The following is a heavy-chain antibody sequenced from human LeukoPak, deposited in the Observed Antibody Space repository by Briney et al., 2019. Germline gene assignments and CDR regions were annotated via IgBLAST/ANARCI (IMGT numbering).Heavy chain of an antibody. J-gene: IGHJ4*02. CDR3: AKDPTHGSGSYFFDY. D-gene: IGHD3-10*01. Sequence: GGSLRLSCAASGFTFSDYAMSWVRQAPGKGLEWVSTISSSAASTYYAGSVKGRFTISRDNSKNTLYLEMNSLEAEDTAVYYCAKDPTHGSGSYFFDYWGQGTLVIVSS. CDR1: GFTFSDYA. CDR2: ISSSAAST. V-gene: IGHV3-23*01.